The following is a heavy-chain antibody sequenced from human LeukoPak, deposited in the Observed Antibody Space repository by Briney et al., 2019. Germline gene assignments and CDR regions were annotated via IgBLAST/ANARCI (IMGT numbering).Heavy chain of an antibody. J-gene: IGHJ6*03. Sequence: PSETLSLTCTVSGGSISSYYWSWIRQPAGKGLEWIGRIYTSGSTNYNPSLKSRVTMSVDTSKNQFSLKLSSVTAADTAVYYCARDFYSSSWAWGYYYYMDVWGKGTTVTVSS. CDR2: IYTSGST. V-gene: IGHV4-4*07. CDR3: ARDFYSSSWAWGYYYYMDV. D-gene: IGHD6-13*01. CDR1: GGSISSYY.